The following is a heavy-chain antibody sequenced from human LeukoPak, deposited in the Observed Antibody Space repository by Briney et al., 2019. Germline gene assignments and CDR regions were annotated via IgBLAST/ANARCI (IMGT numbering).Heavy chain of an antibody. V-gene: IGHV3-43D*03. CDR2: ISWDGGST. J-gene: IGHJ4*02. D-gene: IGHD2-21*01. CDR3: AKDNGYCGGDCYSLFDY. Sequence: GGSLRLSCAASGFTFDDYAMHWVRQAPGKGLEWVSLISWDGGSTYYADSVKGRFTISRDNSKNSLHLQMNSLRAEDTALYYCAKDNGYCGGDCYSLFDYWGQGTLVTVSS. CDR1: GFTFDDYA.